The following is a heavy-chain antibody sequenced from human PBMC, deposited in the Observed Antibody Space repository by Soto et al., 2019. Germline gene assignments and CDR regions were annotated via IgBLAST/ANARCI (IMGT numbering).Heavy chain of an antibody. J-gene: IGHJ4*02. D-gene: IGHD2-8*01. CDR1: GFTFSDYY. CDR2: ISSRSSTI. CDR3: ASGTNGAFFVY. V-gene: IGHV3-11*01. Sequence: QVPLVESGGGLVKPGGSLRLSCAASGFTFSDYYMSWIRQAPGKGLEWVSYISSRSSTIFYADSVKGRFTISRDHVKNSLYLQMNSLRAEDTAVYYCASGTNGAFFVYWGQGILVTVSS.